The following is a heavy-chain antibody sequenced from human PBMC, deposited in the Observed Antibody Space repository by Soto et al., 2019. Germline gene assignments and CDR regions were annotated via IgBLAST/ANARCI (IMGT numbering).Heavy chain of an antibody. CDR2: ISGSGGST. CDR3: AKGGLLYDSSGSPRKGYAFDI. J-gene: IGHJ3*02. Sequence: PGGSLRLSCEVSGFTFSSYAMSWVRQAPGKGLEWVSAISGSGGSTYYADSVKGRFTISRDNSKNTLYLQMNSLRAEDTAVYYCAKGGLLYDSSGSPRKGYAFDIWGQGTMVTVSS. V-gene: IGHV3-23*01. CDR1: GFTFSSYA. D-gene: IGHD3-22*01.